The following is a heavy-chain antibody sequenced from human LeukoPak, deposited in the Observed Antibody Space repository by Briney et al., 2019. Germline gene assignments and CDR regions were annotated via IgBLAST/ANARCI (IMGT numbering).Heavy chain of an antibody. Sequence: ASVKVSCKASGYTFTSYYMHWVRQAPGQGLEWMGIINPSGGSTSYAQKFQGRVTMTRDTSTSTVYMELSSLRFEDTAVYYCARDRCSSTSCYPNDPWGQGTLVTVSS. V-gene: IGHV1-46*01. D-gene: IGHD2-2*01. CDR1: GYTFTSYY. CDR3: ARDRCSSTSCYPNDP. J-gene: IGHJ5*02. CDR2: INPSGGST.